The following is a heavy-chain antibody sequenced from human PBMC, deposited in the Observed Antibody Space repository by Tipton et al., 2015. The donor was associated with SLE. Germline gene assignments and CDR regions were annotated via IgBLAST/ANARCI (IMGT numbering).Heavy chain of an antibody. J-gene: IGHJ6*03. CDR1: RGSFSGSY. D-gene: IGHD2-2*01. V-gene: IGHV4-34*01. Sequence: TLSLTCAVYRGSFSGSYWSWIRQSPGKGLEWIGEVYPGGHTNLNPSLKSRVTISLDTSRNQFTLKLSSVTAADTAVYYCARGDMVVVPAAGGGYYYYMDVWGKGTTVTVSS. CDR3: ARGDMVVVPAAGGGYYYYMDV. CDR2: VYPGGHT.